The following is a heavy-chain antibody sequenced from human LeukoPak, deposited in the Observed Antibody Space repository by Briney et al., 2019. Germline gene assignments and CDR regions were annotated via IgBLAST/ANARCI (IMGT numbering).Heavy chain of an antibody. J-gene: IGHJ4*02. Sequence: GGSLRLSCAASGFTFSSYSMNWVRQAPGKGLEWVSSISSSSSYIYYADSVKGRFTISRDNAKNSLYLQMNSLRAEDTAVYYCARAREASMMKYYFDYWGQGTLVTVSS. CDR2: ISSSSSYI. CDR1: GFTFSSYS. V-gene: IGHV3-21*01. D-gene: IGHD3-16*01. CDR3: ARAREASMMKYYFDY.